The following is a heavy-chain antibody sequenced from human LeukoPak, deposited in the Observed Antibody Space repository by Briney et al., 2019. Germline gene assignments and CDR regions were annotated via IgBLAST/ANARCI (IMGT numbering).Heavy chain of an antibody. Sequence: KPSETLSLTCAVSGGSISSGGYYWSWIRQPPGKGLEWIGYIYHSGSTYYNPSLKSRVTISVDRSKNQFSLKLSSVTAADTAVYYCARGFMETGMDVWGQGTTVTVSS. CDR2: IYHSGST. J-gene: IGHJ6*02. D-gene: IGHD1-1*01. CDR1: GGSISSGGYY. V-gene: IGHV4-30-2*01. CDR3: ARGFMETGMDV.